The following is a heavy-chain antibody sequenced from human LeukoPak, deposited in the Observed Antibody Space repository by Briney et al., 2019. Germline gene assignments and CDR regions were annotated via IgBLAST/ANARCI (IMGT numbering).Heavy chain of an antibody. D-gene: IGHD4-17*01. CDR3: AKDLYGDYDNDY. Sequence: GSLRLSCAASGFTLSSCAMSCLRQAPGEGLGWVSGINGSGSITYYARTVKGRFTISRDNSKNTLYLQMNSLRAGDTAVYYCAKDLYGDYDNDYWGQGTLVTVSS. CDR2: INGSGSIT. J-gene: IGHJ4*02. CDR1: GFTLSSCA. V-gene: IGHV3-23*01.